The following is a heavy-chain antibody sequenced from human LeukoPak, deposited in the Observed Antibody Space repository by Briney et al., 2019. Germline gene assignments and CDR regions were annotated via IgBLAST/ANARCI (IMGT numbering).Heavy chain of an antibody. CDR2: ISGNGQNT. J-gene: IGHJ4*02. V-gene: IGHV3-23*01. CDR3: AKRIVVSGMGFDY. Sequence: TGGSLRLSCAASGFTFSSYAMTWVRQAPGKGLEWVSGISGNGQNTYYADSVKGRFTISRDNSKNTLYLQMNNMRAEDTAVYYCAKRIVVSGMGFDYWGQGTLVTVSS. CDR1: GFTFSSYA. D-gene: IGHD3-22*01.